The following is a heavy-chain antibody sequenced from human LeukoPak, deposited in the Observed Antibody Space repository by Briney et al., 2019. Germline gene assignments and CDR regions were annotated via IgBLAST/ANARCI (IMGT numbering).Heavy chain of an antibody. Sequence: GASVKVSCKASGGTFSSYAINWIRQGPGQGLEWMGGIIPVIDTPDYAQKFQGRVSITADGSTKTVYMELSGLQFDDTALYFCARSSAPVGPLGDTGGWFDPWGQGTQVIVSS. J-gene: IGHJ5*02. V-gene: IGHV1-69*13. CDR2: IIPVIDTP. CDR3: ARSSAPVGPLGDTGGWFDP. CDR1: GGTFSSYA. D-gene: IGHD3-10*01.